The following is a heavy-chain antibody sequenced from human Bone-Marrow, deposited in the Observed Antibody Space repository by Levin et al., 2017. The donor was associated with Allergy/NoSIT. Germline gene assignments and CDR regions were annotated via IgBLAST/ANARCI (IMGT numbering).Heavy chain of an antibody. Sequence: GESLKISCAASGFTFSHNWMTWVRQAPGKGLEWVASIKQDGSAKDYGDSVKGRSTISRDNAKNSLYLQMDSLRGEDTALYYCVRNLGWYRLDSWGQGTLVTVSS. D-gene: IGHD6-19*01. J-gene: IGHJ4*02. CDR3: VRNLGWYRLDS. CDR2: IKQDGSAK. CDR1: GFTFSHNW. V-gene: IGHV3-7*04.